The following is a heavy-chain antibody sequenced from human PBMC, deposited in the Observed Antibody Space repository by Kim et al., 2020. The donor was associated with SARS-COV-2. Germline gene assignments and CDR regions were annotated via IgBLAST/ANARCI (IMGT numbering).Heavy chain of an antibody. CDR2: TFYRSKWYD. D-gene: IGHD1-7*01. V-gene: IGHV6-1*01. J-gene: IGHJ4*02. CDR3: AREIPSNLGTMCDS. CDR1: GDSVSSTSAS. Sequence: SQTLSLTRAISGDSVSSTSASWNWVRQSPARGLEWLGRTFYRSKWYDDYVVSMKGRITISPDTSKNQFSLHLNFVTPEDTAVYYCAREIPSNLGTMCDSWGQGTLVTVSS.